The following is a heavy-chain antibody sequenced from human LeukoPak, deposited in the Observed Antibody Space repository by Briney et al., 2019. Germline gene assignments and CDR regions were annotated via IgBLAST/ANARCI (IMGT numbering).Heavy chain of an antibody. V-gene: IGHV3-33*01. CDR1: GLMFSSHG. CDR2: IWYDGSNE. Sequence: GRSLRLSCAASSGLMFSSHGMHLVRQAPGKGLEWVAVIWYDGSNEYYADSVKGRFTISRDNSKNTLYLQMNSLRAEDTAVYYCARGGTHYYDSSDLYIPHFDYWGQGTLVTVSS. CDR3: ARGGTHYYDSSDLYIPHFDY. J-gene: IGHJ4*02. D-gene: IGHD3-22*01.